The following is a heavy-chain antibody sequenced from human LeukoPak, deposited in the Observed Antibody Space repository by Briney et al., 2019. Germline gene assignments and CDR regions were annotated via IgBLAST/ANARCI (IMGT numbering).Heavy chain of an antibody. CDR2: INHSGST. D-gene: IGHD6-19*01. Sequence: PSETLSPTCAVYGGSFSGYYWSWIRQPPGKGLEWIGEINHSGSTNYNPSLKSRVTISVDTSKNQFSLKLSSVTAADTAVYYCVGEAVAGTNNDYWGQGTLVTVSS. V-gene: IGHV4-34*01. CDR1: GGSFSGYY. CDR3: VGEAVAGTNNDY. J-gene: IGHJ4*02.